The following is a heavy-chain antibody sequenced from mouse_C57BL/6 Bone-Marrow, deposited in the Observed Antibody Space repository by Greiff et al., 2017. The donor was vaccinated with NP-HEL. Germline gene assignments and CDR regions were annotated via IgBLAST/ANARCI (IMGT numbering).Heavy chain of an antibody. J-gene: IGHJ3*01. CDR2: LSSCGSYT. D-gene: IGHD1-1*01. CDR1: GFTFSSYG. Sequence: EVQVVEPGGDLVKPGGSLKLSCAASGFTFSSYGMSWVRQTPDQRLEWVATLSSCGSYTYYPDNVKGRFTISRDNAKNTLDLQVGSLKSKDTARYYCARDYYGFADWGQGTLVTVS. CDR3: ARDYYGFAD. V-gene: IGHV5-6*01.